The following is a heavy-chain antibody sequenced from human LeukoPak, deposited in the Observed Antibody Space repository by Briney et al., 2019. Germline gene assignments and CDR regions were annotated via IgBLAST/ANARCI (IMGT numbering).Heavy chain of an antibody. CDR2: ISSSSSAV. Sequence: GGSLRLSCAASGFTFSRYSMNWVRQAPGKGLEWVSYISSSSSAVYYADSLKGRFTISRDNAKNSLYLQMNSLRDEDTAVYYCARAQTYYGSGSYLYWGQGTLVTVSS. CDR3: ARAQTYYGSGSYLY. V-gene: IGHV3-48*02. J-gene: IGHJ4*02. D-gene: IGHD3-10*01. CDR1: GFTFSRYS.